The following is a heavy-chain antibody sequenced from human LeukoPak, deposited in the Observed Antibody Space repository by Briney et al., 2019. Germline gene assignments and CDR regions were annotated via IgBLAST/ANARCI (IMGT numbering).Heavy chain of an antibody. V-gene: IGHV4-34*01. CDR2: INHSGST. CDR3: ARDARH. CDR1: GGSLSGYY. J-gene: IGHJ4*02. Sequence: SETLSLTCAVYGGSLSGYYWSWIRQPPGKGLEWIGEINHSGSTNYNPSLKSRVTISVDTSKNQFSLKLSSVTAADTAVYYWARDARHWGQGTLVTVSS.